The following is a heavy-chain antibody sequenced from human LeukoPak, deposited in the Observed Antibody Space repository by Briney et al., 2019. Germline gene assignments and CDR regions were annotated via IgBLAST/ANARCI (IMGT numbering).Heavy chain of an antibody. D-gene: IGHD2-8*01. V-gene: IGHV3-74*01. CDR1: GFTFSHYL. CDR3: GRGGNGIDI. Sequence: GGSLRLSCAASGFTFSHYLMHWVRQAPGKGLVWVSRIISDESNTNSYADSVKGRFIISRDNAKNTLYLQMNSLRAEDTAVYFCGRGGNGIDIWGQGTTVIVSS. J-gene: IGHJ3*02. CDR2: IISDESNT.